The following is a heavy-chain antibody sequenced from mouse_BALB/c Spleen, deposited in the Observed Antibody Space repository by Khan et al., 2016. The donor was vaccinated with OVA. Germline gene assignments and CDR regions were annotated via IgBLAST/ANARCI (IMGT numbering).Heavy chain of an antibody. CDR1: GDSITSGF. D-gene: IGHD1-1*01. V-gene: IGHV3-8*02. CDR2: ITYSGNT. CDR3: ARSYGSCAMDY. J-gene: IGHJ4*01. Sequence: MQLEESGPSLVKPSQTLSLTCSVTGDSITSGFWNWIRKFPGNKFEYLGYITYSGNTYYNPSLKRRISITRDTSKRQYYLQFNSVTTEDTATYYCARSYGSCAMDYWGQGTSVTVSS.